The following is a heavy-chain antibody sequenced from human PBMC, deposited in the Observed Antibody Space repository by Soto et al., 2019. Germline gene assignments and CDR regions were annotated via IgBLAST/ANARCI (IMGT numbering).Heavy chain of an antibody. D-gene: IGHD2-21*02. J-gene: IGHJ6*02. CDR2: IIPILGIA. CDR3: ARVELHIVVVTAIDDDYGDYYGMDV. V-gene: IGHV1-69*02. Sequence: ASVKVSCKASGGTFSCYTICWVRQSPGQGLEWMGRIIPILGIANYAQKFQGRVTITADKSTSTAYMELSSLRSEDTAVYYCARVELHIVVVTAIDDDYGDYYGMDVWGQGTTVTVSS. CDR1: GGTFSCYT.